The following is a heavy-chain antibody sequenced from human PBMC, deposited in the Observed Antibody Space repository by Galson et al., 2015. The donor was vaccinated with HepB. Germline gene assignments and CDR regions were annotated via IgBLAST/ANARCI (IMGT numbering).Heavy chain of an antibody. CDR3: GRRLYSSGWPFDH. CDR1: GHSFTSFW. J-gene: IGHJ4*02. CDR2: IYPDDSET. D-gene: IGHD6-19*01. V-gene: IGHV5-51*03. Sequence: QSGAEVKKPGESLMISCQASGHSFTSFWIGWVRQMPGKGLEWMGIIYPDDSETRYSPSFRGQVTISADKSITTAYLQWSSLKASDTAMYYCGRRLYSSGWPFDHWGQGTLVTVSS.